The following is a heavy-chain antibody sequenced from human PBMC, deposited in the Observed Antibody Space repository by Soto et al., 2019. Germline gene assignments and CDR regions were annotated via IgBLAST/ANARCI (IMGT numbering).Heavy chain of an antibody. CDR3: ARVHDFWSGYYRLGGAFDI. J-gene: IGHJ3*02. CDR2: ISAYNGNT. V-gene: IGHV1-18*01. D-gene: IGHD3-3*01. Sequence: ASVKVSCKASGYTFTSYGISWVRQAPGQGLEWMGWISAYNGNTNYAQKLQGRVTMTTDTSTSTAYMELRSLRSDDTAVYYCARVHDFWSGYYRLGGAFDIWGQGTMVTVSS. CDR1: GYTFTSYG.